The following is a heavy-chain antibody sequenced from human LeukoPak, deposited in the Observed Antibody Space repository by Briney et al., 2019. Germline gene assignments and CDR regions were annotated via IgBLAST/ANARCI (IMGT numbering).Heavy chain of an antibody. V-gene: IGHV3-23*01. D-gene: IGHD1-26*01. CDR2: ISGSGGST. Sequence: GGSLRLSCAASGFTFSSYAMNWVRQAPGKGLEWVSAISGSGGSTYYADSVKGRFTISRDKSKNTLYLQMNSLRAEDTAVYYCAKTHSGSYYSGINWGQGTLVTVSS. CDR1: GFTFSSYA. J-gene: IGHJ4*02. CDR3: AKTHSGSYYSGIN.